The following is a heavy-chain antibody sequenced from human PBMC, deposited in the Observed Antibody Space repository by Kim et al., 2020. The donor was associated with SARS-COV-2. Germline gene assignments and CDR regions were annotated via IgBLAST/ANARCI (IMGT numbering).Heavy chain of an antibody. J-gene: IGHJ5*02. V-gene: IGHV1-69*13. Sequence: SVKVSCKASGGTFSSYAISWVRQAPGQGLEWMGGIIPIFGTANYAQKFQGRVTITADESTSTAYMELSSLRSEDTAVYYCARDEDGYSSSWYRGGWFDPWGQGTLVTVSS. D-gene: IGHD6-13*01. CDR2: IIPIFGTA. CDR1: GGTFSSYA. CDR3: ARDEDGYSSSWYRGGWFDP.